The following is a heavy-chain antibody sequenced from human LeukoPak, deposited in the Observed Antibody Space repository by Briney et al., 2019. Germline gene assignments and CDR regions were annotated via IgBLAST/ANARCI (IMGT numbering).Heavy chain of an antibody. V-gene: IGHV1-2*02. D-gene: IGHD3-10*01. CDR3: ATSYGSGSYYNPNYWYFDL. Sequence: GASVKVSCKTSGYTFTDYYIHWVRQAPGQGPEWMGWINPNSGGTNYAQKFQGRVTMTRDTSISTAYMELSRLRSDDTAVYYCATSYGSGSYYNPNYWYFDLWGRGTLVTVSS. J-gene: IGHJ2*01. CDR1: GYTFTDYY. CDR2: INPNSGGT.